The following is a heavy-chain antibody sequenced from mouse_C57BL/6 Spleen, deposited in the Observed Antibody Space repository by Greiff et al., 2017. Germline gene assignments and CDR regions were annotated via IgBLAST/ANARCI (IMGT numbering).Heavy chain of an antibody. CDR2: IDPSDSET. CDR3: ARYDGSSYWFAY. V-gene: IGHV1-52*01. J-gene: IGHJ3*01. D-gene: IGHD1-1*01. Sequence: VQLQQPGAELVRPGSSVKLSCKASGYTFTSYWMHWVKQRPIQGLEWIGNIDPSDSETHYNQKFKDKATLTVDKSSSTAYMQLSSLTSEDSAVYYCARYDGSSYWFAYWGQGTLVTVSA. CDR1: GYTFTSYW.